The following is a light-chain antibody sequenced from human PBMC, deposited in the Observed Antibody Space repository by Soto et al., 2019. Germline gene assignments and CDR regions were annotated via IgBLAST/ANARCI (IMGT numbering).Light chain of an antibody. CDR3: QHYYTTPST. Sequence: DIVMTQSPDSLAVSLGERATINCKSSQSVLYSSNNKNYLAWYQRKPGQPPKLLIYWASTRESGVPDRFSGSGSGTDFTLTISSLQAEDVAVYYFQHYYTTPSTFGQGTKVEIK. J-gene: IGKJ1*01. V-gene: IGKV4-1*01. CDR2: WAS. CDR1: QSVLYSSNNKNY.